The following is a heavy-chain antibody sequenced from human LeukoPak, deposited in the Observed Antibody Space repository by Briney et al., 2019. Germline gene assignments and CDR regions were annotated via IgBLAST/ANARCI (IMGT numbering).Heavy chain of an antibody. J-gene: IGHJ4*02. CDR2: IYTSGST. CDR3: ARDRCSSTSCYPFDY. CDR1: GGSISSYY. V-gene: IGHV4-4*07. D-gene: IGHD2-2*01. Sequence: PSETLSLTCTVSGGSISSYYWSWIRQPAGKGLEWIGRIYTSGSTNYNPSLKSRVTMSVDTSKNQFSLKLSSVTAADTAVYYCARDRCSSTSCYPFDYWGQGTLVTVSS.